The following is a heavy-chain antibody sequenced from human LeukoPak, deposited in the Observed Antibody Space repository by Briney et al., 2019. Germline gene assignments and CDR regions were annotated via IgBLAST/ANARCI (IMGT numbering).Heavy chain of an antibody. V-gene: IGHV4-59*01. CDR3: AREGLPYYFDY. Sequence: PSETLSLTCTVSGGSIRTYYWSWIRQPPGKGLEWIGSIYYIGSTNYNPSLKSRVTMSIDTSKSQFSLKLSSVTAADTAVYYCAREGLPYYFDYWGQGTLVTVSS. CDR1: GGSIRTYY. D-gene: IGHD5-12*01. J-gene: IGHJ4*02. CDR2: IYYIGST.